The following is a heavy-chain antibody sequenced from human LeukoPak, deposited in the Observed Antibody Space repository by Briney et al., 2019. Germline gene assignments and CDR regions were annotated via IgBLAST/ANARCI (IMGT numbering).Heavy chain of an antibody. V-gene: IGHV4-34*01. J-gene: IGHJ6*03. CDR3: ASTKRFLEWLLSDYYYYMDV. Sequence: PSETLSLTCAVYGGSFSGYYWSWIRQPPGKGLEWIGEINHSGSTNYNPSLKSRVTISVDTSKNQFSLKLSSVTAEDTAVYYCASTKRFLEWLLSDYYYYMDVWGKGTTVTVSS. CDR1: GGSFSGYY. CDR2: INHSGST. D-gene: IGHD3-3*01.